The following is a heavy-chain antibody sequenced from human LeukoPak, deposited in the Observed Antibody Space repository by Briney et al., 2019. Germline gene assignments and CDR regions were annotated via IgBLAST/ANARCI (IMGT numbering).Heavy chain of an antibody. CDR1: GFTVSSNY. D-gene: IGHD6-19*01. CDR3: ARVLQWLTTFDY. J-gene: IGHJ4*02. V-gene: IGHV3-53*01. CDR2: IYSGGST. Sequence: GGSLRLSCAASGFTVSSNYMSWVRQAPGKGLEWVSVIYSGGSTYYADSVKGRFTISRDNSKNTLYLQMNSLRAEDTAVYYRARVLQWLTTFDYWGQGTLVTVSS.